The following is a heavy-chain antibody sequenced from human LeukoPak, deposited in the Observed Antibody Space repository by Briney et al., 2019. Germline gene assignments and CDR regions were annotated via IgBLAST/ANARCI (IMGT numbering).Heavy chain of an antibody. CDR1: GGTFSSYA. CDR3: ARNAVVVVVAATNWFDP. CDR2: IIPILGIA. J-gene: IGHJ5*02. D-gene: IGHD2-15*01. V-gene: IGHV1-69*04. Sequence: ASVKVSCKASGGTFSSYAISWVRQAPGQGLEWMGRIIPILGIANYAQKSQGRVTITADKSTSTAYMELSSLRSEDTAVYYCARNAVVVVVAATNWFDPWGQGTLVTVSS.